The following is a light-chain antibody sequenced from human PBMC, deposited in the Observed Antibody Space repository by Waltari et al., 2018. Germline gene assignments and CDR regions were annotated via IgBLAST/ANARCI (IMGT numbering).Light chain of an antibody. CDR1: RSDIGLYDY. Sequence: QPASMSGSPGQSITISCTGTRSDIGLYDYVSWYQQHPGKAPKLIISDVSQRPSGVTARFSGSKSGYTASLTISGLQTEDEADYYCSAYTATDTYVFGSGTTVTVL. V-gene: IGLV2-14*03. J-gene: IGLJ1*01. CDR3: SAYTATDTYV. CDR2: DVS.